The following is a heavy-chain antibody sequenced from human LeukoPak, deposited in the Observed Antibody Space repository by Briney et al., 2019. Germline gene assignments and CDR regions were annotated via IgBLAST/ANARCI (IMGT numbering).Heavy chain of an antibody. CDR2: INPNSGGT. D-gene: IGHD2-2*02. CDR3: ARDNLIFRYCSSTGCYTPKNNWFDP. J-gene: IGHJ5*02. CDR1: GYTFTGYY. V-gene: IGHV1-2*02. Sequence: ASVNVSCKASGYTFTGYYMDWVRQAPGQGLEWMGWINPNSGGTNYAQKFQGRVTMTRETSISTAYMELGRLRSDDTAVYYCARDNLIFRYCSSTGCYTPKNNWFDPCGQGTLVTVSS.